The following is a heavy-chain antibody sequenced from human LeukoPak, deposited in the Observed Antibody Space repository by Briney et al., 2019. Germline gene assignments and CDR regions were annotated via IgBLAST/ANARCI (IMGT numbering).Heavy chain of an antibody. V-gene: IGHV1-69*04. J-gene: IGHJ6*02. Sequence: ASVKVSCKASGGTFSSYAISWVRQAPGQGLEWMGRIIPIFGIANYAQKFQGRVTITADKSTSTAYMELSSLRSEDTAVYYCAGGYSYGKNYYNYGMDVWGQGTTVTVSS. CDR3: AGGYSYGKNYYNYGMDV. CDR1: GGTFSSYA. CDR2: IIPIFGIA. D-gene: IGHD5-18*01.